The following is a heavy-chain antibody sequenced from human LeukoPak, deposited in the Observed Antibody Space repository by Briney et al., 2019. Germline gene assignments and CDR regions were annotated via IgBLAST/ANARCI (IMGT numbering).Heavy chain of an antibody. CDR1: GGSISSYY. CDR3: ARVGYSSSQWVYYFDY. D-gene: IGHD6-13*01. J-gene: IGHJ4*02. V-gene: IGHV4-4*07. Sequence: SESLSLTCSVSGGSISSYYWGSIRQPAGKGLGWIGRIYTSGSTNYNPSLKSRVTMSVGTSKNQFSLKLSSVTAADTAVDYCARVGYSSSQWVYYFDYWGQGTLVTVSS. CDR2: IYTSGST.